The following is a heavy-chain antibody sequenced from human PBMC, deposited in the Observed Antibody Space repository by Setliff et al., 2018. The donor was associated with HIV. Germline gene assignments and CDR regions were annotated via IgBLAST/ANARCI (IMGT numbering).Heavy chain of an antibody. D-gene: IGHD3-22*01. Sequence: QPGGSLRLSCAASGFTFSNYAMSWVRQAPGEGLEWVSAILSTGERTFYADSVKCRFTISRDNSKNTVYLQMNSLRAEDTAEYYCAKELAASGLGYFDSWGRGILVTVSS. CDR3: AKELAASGLGYFDS. CDR2: ILSTGERT. V-gene: IGHV3-23*01. CDR1: GFTFSNYA. J-gene: IGHJ4*02.